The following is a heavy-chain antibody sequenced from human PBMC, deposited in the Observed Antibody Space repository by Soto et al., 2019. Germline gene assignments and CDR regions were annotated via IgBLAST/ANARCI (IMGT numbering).Heavy chain of an antibody. CDR2: IRSKANSYAT. CDR1: GFTFSGSA. J-gene: IGHJ4*02. CDR3: TRHGSRPRDGADY. V-gene: IGHV3-73*01. D-gene: IGHD2-15*01. Sequence: PGGSLRLSCAASGFTFSGSAMHWVRQASGKGLEWVGRIRSKANSYATAYAASVKGRFTISRDDSKNTAYLQMNSLKTEDTAVYYCTRHGSRPRDGADYWGQGSLVTVSS.